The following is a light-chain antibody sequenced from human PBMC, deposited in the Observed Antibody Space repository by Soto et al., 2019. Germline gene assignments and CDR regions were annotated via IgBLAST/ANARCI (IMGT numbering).Light chain of an antibody. J-gene: IGKJ4*01. CDR1: QSISSSY. Sequence: EIVLTQSPGTLSPSPGERATLSCRASQSISSSYLAWCQQKPGQAPRLLTYGASTRATGIPDTFSGSGSGTDFTLTISSLQSEDFVVYYCQQYSNWPLLSFGGGTKVDIK. V-gene: IGKV3-20*01. CDR3: QQYSNWPLLS. CDR2: GAS.